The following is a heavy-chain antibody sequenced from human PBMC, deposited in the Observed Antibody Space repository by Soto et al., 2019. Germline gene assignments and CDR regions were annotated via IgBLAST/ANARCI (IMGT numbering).Heavy chain of an antibody. Sequence: QVQLVQSGAEEKKPGASVKVSCKASGYTFTIYAMHWVRQAPGQRLEWMGWINAGNGNTKYSQKFQGRVTITRDTSASTPYMELSSLRSEDTAVYYCARGSGYYYWDDYWGQGTLVTVSS. V-gene: IGHV1-3*05. J-gene: IGHJ4*02. CDR2: INAGNGNT. CDR1: GYTFTIYA. CDR3: ARGSGYYYWDDY. D-gene: IGHD3-22*01.